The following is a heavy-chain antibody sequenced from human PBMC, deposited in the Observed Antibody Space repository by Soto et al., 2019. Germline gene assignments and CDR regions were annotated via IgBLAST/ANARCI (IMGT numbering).Heavy chain of an antibody. J-gene: IGHJ4*02. CDR3: VMDCGGDCSDY. CDR2: IIPILGIA. V-gene: IGHV1-69*02. CDR1: GGTFSSYT. D-gene: IGHD2-21*02. Sequence: QVQLVQSGAEVKKPGSSVKVSCKASGGTFSSYTISWVRQAPGQGLEWMGRIIPILGIANYAQKFQGRVTITADKSTSTAYMELSSLRSEDMAVYYCVMDCGGDCSDYWCQGTLVTVSS.